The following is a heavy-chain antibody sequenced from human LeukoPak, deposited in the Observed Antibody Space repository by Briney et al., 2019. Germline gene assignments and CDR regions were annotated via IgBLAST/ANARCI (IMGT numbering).Heavy chain of an antibody. J-gene: IGHJ4*02. CDR2: IRYDGSNK. CDR1: GFSFSYSG. CDR3: AKAGDGYNLFDY. V-gene: IGHV3-30*02. Sequence: PGGSLRLSCAASGFSFSYSGMHWVRQAPGKGLEWAAFIRYDGSNKYYTDSVKGRFTISRDDSKNTLYLQMNSLRAEDTAVYYCAKAGDGYNLFDYWGQGTLVTVSS. D-gene: IGHD5-24*01.